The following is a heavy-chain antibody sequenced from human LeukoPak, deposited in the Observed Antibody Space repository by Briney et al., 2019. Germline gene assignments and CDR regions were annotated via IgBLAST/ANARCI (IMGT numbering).Heavy chain of an antibody. CDR3: ARESEYYYDSSTYSGDDY. D-gene: IGHD3-22*01. V-gene: IGHV7-4-1*02. Sequence: ASVKVSCKASGYTFTGYYMHWVRQATGQGLEWMGWINTNTGNPTYAQGFTGRFVFSLDTSVSTAYLQISSLKAEDTAVYYCARESEYYYDSSTYSGDDYWGQGTLVTVSS. CDR2: INTNTGNP. J-gene: IGHJ4*02. CDR1: GYTFTGYY.